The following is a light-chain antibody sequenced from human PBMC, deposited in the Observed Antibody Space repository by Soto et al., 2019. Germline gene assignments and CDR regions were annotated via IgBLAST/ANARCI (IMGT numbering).Light chain of an antibody. Sequence: QSVLTQPPSVSGAPGQRVTISCTGSSSNIGAGYDVHWYQQLPGKAPKLLIYGNSNRPSGVPDRLSGSKSGTTASLAITGLQADDEADYYCQSYYRSLSGYVFGTGTKLTVL. CDR1: SSNIGAGYD. CDR3: QSYYRSLSGYV. V-gene: IGLV1-40*01. CDR2: GNS. J-gene: IGLJ1*01.